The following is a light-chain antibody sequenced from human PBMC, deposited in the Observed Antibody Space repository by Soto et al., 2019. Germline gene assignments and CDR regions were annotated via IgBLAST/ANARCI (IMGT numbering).Light chain of an antibody. CDR2: DAS. J-gene: IGKJ5*01. Sequence: DIQMTQSPSTLSASVGDRVTITCRASQSISSWLAWYQQKPGKAPKLLIYDASSLESGVQSRFSGSGSGTDFTLTIRSLQPEDFATYYCKQLNSYPLTFGQGTRLEIK. V-gene: IGKV1-5*01. CDR1: QSISSW. CDR3: KQLNSYPLT.